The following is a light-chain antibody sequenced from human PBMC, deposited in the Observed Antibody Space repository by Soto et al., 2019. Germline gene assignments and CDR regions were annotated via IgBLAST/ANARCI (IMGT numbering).Light chain of an antibody. CDR1: QSVISS. Sequence: EIVVTQSPALLSVSPGERATLSCRASQSVISSIAWYQQKLGQAPRLLIYGASTRATGIPARFSGSGSGTEFFLTSSSLQSEDFAMYYCQHYNNWLGTFGGGTKVDIK. CDR2: GAS. V-gene: IGKV3-15*01. CDR3: QHYNNWLGT. J-gene: IGKJ4*01.